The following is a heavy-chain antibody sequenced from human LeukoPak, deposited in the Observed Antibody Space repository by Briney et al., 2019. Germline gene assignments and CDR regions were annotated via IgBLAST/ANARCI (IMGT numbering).Heavy chain of an antibody. J-gene: IGHJ4*02. CDR2: IYYSGST. V-gene: IGHV4-59*01. CDR1: GGSMSSCY. CDR3: ARMSYDVPTGNYHVSDY. Sequence: SETLSLTCSVSGGSMSSCYWTWVRQPPGKGLEWIGYIYYSGSTNYNPSPKSRVTISIDTSKNQFSLRLNSVTAADTAVYYCARMSYDVPTGNYHVSDYWGQGTLVTVSS. D-gene: IGHD3-9*01.